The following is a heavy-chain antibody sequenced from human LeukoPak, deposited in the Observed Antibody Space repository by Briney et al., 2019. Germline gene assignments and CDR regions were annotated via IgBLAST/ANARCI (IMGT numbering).Heavy chain of an antibody. CDR1: GYTFTSYD. D-gene: IGHD6-13*01. CDR2: MNPNSGNT. Sequence: ASVKVSCKASGYTFTSYDINWVRQATGQGLEWMGWMNPNSGNTGYAQKFQGRVTMTRNTSISTAYMELSSLRSEDTAVYYCARVAPTYSSSWLFTHDAFDIWGQGTMVTLSS. J-gene: IGHJ3*02. V-gene: IGHV1-8*01. CDR3: ARVAPTYSSSWLFTHDAFDI.